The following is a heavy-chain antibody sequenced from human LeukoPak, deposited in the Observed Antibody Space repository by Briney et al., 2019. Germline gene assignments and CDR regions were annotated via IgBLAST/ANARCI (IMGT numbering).Heavy chain of an antibody. V-gene: IGHV3-74*01. CDR1: GFTFSSYW. CDR2: INSDGSST. CDR3: ARWGVAGTPFDY. J-gene: IGHJ4*02. Sequence: GGSLRLSCAASGFTFSSYWMHRVRQAPGKGLVWVSRINSDGSSTSYADSVKGRFTISRDNAKNTLYLQMNSLRAEDTAVYYCARWGVAGTPFDYWGQGTLVTVSS. D-gene: IGHD6-19*01.